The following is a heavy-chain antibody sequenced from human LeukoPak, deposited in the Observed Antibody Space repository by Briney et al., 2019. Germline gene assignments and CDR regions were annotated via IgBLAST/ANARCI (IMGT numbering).Heavy chain of an antibody. CDR2: ISYSGANT. D-gene: IGHD4-23*01. V-gene: IGHV3-23*01. J-gene: IGHJ4*02. Sequence: GGSLRLSCAASGFAFNNYAMSWVRQAPGKGLEWVSAISYSGANTYYADSVKGRFTISRDNSKNTLILQMNSLRAEDTAVHYCAKSTVMTTVVTPAFDYWGQGTLVTVSS. CDR1: GFAFNNYA. CDR3: AKSTVMTTVVTPAFDY.